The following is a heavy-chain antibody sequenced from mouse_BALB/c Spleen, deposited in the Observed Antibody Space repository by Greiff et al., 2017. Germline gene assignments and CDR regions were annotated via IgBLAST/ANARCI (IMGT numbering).Heavy chain of an antibody. CDR2: ISYSGST. Sequence: EVQLQQSGPGLVKPSQSLSLTCTVTGYSITSDYAWNWIRQFPGNKLEWMGYISYSGSTSYNPSLKSRISITRDTSKNQFFLQLNSVTTEDTATYYCASGRLRAWFAYWGQGTLVTVSA. CDR3: ASGRLRAWFAY. CDR1: GYSITSDYA. V-gene: IGHV3-2*02. D-gene: IGHD2-4*01. J-gene: IGHJ3*01.